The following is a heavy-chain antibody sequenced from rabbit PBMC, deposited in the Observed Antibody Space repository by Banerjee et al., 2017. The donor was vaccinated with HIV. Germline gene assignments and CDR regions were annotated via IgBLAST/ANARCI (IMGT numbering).Heavy chain of an antibody. CDR2: ISTYDGTT. D-gene: IGHD2-1*01. CDR3: AREPYDVISYPDYGDYFNL. Sequence: QEQLEESGGDLVKPEGSLTLTCTASGFSFSGGYWMCWVRQGPGKGLELIACISTYDGTTYYASWAKGRFTISKTSSTTVTLQMTSLTAADTATYFCAREPYDVISYPDYGDYFNLWGPGTLVTVS. V-gene: IGHV1S45*01. CDR1: GFSFSGGYW. J-gene: IGHJ4*01.